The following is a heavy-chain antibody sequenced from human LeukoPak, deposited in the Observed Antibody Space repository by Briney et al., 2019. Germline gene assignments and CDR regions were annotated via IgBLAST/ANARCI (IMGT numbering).Heavy chain of an antibody. CDR2: ISAYNGNT. V-gene: IGHV1-18*04. CDR3: ATGTVTNDYYYYYYYMDV. D-gene: IGHD4-17*01. J-gene: IGHJ6*03. CDR1: GYTFTSYG. Sequence: ASVKVSCTASGYTFTSYGISWVRQAPGQGLEWMGWISAYNGNTNYAQKLQGRVTMTTDTSTSTAYMELRSLRSDDTAVYYCATGTVTNDYYYYYYYMDVWGKGTTVTISS.